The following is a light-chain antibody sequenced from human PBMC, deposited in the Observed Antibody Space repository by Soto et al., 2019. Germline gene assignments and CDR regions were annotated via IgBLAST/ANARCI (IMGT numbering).Light chain of an antibody. J-gene: IGKJ1*01. CDR3: QQYNSYSPWT. V-gene: IGKV1-5*01. Sequence: IQITRSPSTLCASVGDIVTSTCRASQSVNKWLAWFQQKPGKVPKLLIFDASTLQTGVPSRFGGGGSGTEFTLTISGLQPDDFATYYCQQYNSYSPWTFGPGTKVDIK. CDR1: QSVNKW. CDR2: DAS.